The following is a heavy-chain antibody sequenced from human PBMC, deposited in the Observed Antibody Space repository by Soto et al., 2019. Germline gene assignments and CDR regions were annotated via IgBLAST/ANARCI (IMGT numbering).Heavy chain of an antibody. D-gene: IGHD3-10*01. CDR2: IKSKTDGGTT. J-gene: IGHJ5*02. CDR3: TTAPLITMVRGGYDP. Sequence: VGSLRLSCAASGFTFGNAWMSRVRQAPGKGLEWVGRIKSKTDGGTTDYAAPVKGRFTISRDDSKNTLYLQMNSLKTEDTAVYYCTTAPLITMVRGGYDPWGQGTLVTVSS. CDR1: GFTFGNAW. V-gene: IGHV3-15*01.